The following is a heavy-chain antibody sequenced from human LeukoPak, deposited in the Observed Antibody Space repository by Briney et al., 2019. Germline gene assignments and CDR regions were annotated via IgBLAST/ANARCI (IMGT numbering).Heavy chain of an antibody. CDR3: ARDQNEGYGDYFYYFDY. D-gene: IGHD4-17*01. CDR1: GFTFSSYG. J-gene: IGHJ4*02. CDR2: IWYDGSNK. Sequence: GGSLRLSCAASGFTFSSYGMHWVRQAPGKGLEWVAVIWYDGSNKYYVDSVKGRFTISRGNSKNTLYLQMNSLRAEDTAVYYCARDQNEGYGDYFYYFDYWGQGTLVTVYS. V-gene: IGHV3-33*01.